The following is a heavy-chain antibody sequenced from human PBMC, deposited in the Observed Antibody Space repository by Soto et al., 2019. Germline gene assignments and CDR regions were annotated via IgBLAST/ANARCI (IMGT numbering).Heavy chain of an antibody. J-gene: IGHJ4*02. D-gene: IGHD3-10*01. CDR3: ARVGGFGATTSDY. CDR2: IYYSGST. V-gene: IGHV4-30-4*01. CDR1: GGSISSGDYY. Sequence: QVQLQESGPGLVTPSQTLSLTCTVSGGSISSGDYYWSWVRQPPGKGLEWIGSIYYSGSTYYNPSLKSRVTISVDTSKNQFSLKLSSVTAADTAVYYCARVGGFGATTSDYWGQGTLVTVSS.